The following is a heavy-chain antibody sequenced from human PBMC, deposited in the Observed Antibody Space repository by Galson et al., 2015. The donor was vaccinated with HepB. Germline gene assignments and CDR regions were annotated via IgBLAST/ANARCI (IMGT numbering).Heavy chain of an antibody. V-gene: IGHV3-21*01. CDR2: ISSSSSYI. Sequence: SLRLSCAASGFTFSSYSMNWVRQAPGKGLEWVSSISSSSSYIYYADSVKGRFTISRDNAKNSLYLQMDSLRAEDTAVYYCARSSGYGANFDYWGQGTLVTVSS. D-gene: IGHD5-12*01. CDR3: ARSSGYGANFDY. J-gene: IGHJ4*02. CDR1: GFTFSSYS.